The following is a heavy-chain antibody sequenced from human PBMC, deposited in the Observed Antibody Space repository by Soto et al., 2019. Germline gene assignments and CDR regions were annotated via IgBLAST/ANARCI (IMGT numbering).Heavy chain of an antibody. D-gene: IGHD3-3*01. CDR3: AKATGVLRFLEWLYYGMDV. CDR1: GFTFSSYG. J-gene: IGHJ6*02. CDR2: ISYDGSNK. V-gene: IGHV3-30*18. Sequence: PGGSLRLSCAASGFTFSSYGMHWVRQAPGKGLEWVAVISYDGSNKYYADSVKGRFTISRDNSKNTLYLQMNSLRAEDTAVYYCAKATGVLRFLEWLYYGMDVWGQGTTVTVSS.